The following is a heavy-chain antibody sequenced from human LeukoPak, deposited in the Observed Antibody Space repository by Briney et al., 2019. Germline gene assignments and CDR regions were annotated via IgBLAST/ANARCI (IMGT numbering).Heavy chain of an antibody. Sequence: GSLRLSCAASGFTFSDYYMSWIRQPPGKGLEWIGEINHSGSTKYNPSLKSRVTISGDTSKNQFSLKLRSVPAADTAVYYCARALERYYYDSSGYYAHFDYWGQGTLVTVSS. CDR3: ARALERYYYDSSGYYAHFDY. J-gene: IGHJ4*02. V-gene: IGHV4-34*01. CDR2: INHSGST. D-gene: IGHD3-22*01. CDR1: GFTFSDYY.